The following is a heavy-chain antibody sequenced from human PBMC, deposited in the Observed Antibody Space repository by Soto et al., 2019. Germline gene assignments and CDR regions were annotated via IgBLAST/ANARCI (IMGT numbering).Heavy chain of an antibody. CDR1: GGSFSGYC. D-gene: IGHD1-7*01. Sequence: SETLSLTCAVYGGSFSGYCWSWIRQPPGKGLEWIGEINHSGSTNYNPSLKSRVTISVDTSKNQFSLKLSSVTAADTAVYYCARGRGVTATTARARGMDVWGQGTTVTVSS. V-gene: IGHV4-34*01. CDR3: ARGRGVTATTARARGMDV. J-gene: IGHJ6*02. CDR2: INHSGST.